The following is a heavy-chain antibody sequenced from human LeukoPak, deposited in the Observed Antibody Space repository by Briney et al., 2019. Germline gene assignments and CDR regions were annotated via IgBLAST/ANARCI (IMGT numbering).Heavy chain of an antibody. J-gene: IGHJ3*02. CDR1: GFTFSSYG. V-gene: IGHV3-33*06. D-gene: IGHD3-3*01. Sequence: PGGSLRLSCAASGFTFSSYGMHWVRQAPGKGLEWVAHIWYDGSNKYYADSVKGRFVISRDNSNNTLYLQMNSLRAEDTAVYFCAKADFYTALDIWGQGTIVAVSS. CDR3: AKADFYTALDI. CDR2: IWYDGSNK.